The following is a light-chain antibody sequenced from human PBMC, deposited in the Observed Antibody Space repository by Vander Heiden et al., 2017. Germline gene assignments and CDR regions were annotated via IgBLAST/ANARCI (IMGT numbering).Light chain of an antibody. Sequence: QSVLTPPPSVSGAPGQTVTSSCTGSSSNLRARYDAPWYQQQPGTAPKLLIYGSSNRPAGVPDRFSGSKSGTAASLAITGLQAEDEADYYCQSYDSSLSGSVFGGGTKLTVL. CDR2: GSS. CDR3: QSYDSSLSGSV. CDR1: SSNLRARYD. V-gene: IGLV1-40*01. J-gene: IGLJ3*02.